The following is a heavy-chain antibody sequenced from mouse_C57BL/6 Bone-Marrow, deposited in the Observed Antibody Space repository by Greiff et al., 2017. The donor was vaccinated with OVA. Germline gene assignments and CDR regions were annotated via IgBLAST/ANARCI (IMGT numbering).Heavy chain of an antibody. CDR1: GFTFSSSG. D-gene: IGHD1-2*01. V-gene: IGHV5-6*01. J-gene: IGHJ1*03. CDR2: ISIVVSYP. Sequence: EVQRVESGGDLVKPGGSLKLSCAASGFTFSSSGMSWVRQTPDKRLEWVAPISIVVSYPYYPDSVKGRFTSSRDNAKNTLYLQMSSLKAEDTAMYYCASLISKRYFDVWGTGTTVTVSS. CDR3: ASLISKRYFDV.